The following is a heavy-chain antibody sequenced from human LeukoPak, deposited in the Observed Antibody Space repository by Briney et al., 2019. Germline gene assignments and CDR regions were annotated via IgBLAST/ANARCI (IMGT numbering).Heavy chain of an antibody. D-gene: IGHD3-9*01. CDR1: GYTFTSYD. J-gene: IGHJ4*02. V-gene: IGHV1-8*01. Sequence: AASVKVSCKASGYTFTSYDINWVRQATGQGLEWMGWMNPNSGNTGYAQKFQGRVTMTRNTSISTAYMELSSLRSEDTAVYYCARGLLGRYFNWFPRSGSGEFDYWGQGTLVTVSS. CDR2: MNPNSGNT. CDR3: ARGLLGRYFNWFPRSGSGEFDY.